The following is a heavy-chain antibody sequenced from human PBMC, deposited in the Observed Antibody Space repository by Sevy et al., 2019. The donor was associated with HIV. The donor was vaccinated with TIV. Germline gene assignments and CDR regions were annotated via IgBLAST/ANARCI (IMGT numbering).Heavy chain of an antibody. J-gene: IGHJ4*02. V-gene: IGHV3-23*01. D-gene: IGHD2-2*01. CDR1: GFTFSNYA. CDR3: AREGCSKPHDY. Sequence: GGSLRLSCAASGFTFSNYAMSWVRQAPGKGLEWVSTFSFGCGKINYEDSVKGRFTISRDNSKNTLYLQMNSLRAEDMALYYWAREGCSKPHDYWGQGTLVTVSS. CDR2: FSFGCGKI.